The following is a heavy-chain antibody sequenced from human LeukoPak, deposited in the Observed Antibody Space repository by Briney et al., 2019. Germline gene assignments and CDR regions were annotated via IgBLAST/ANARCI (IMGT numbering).Heavy chain of an antibody. CDR1: GYTFTSYA. Sequence: VASVKVSCKASGYTFTSYAINWVRQAPGQGLEWMGWINTNTGNPTYAQGFTGRFVFSLDTSVSTAYLQISSLKAEDTAIYYCAREFYYDSSGYLDAFNIWGQGTMVTVSS. CDR3: AREFYYDSSGYLDAFNI. CDR2: INTNTGNP. D-gene: IGHD3-22*01. V-gene: IGHV7-4-1*02. J-gene: IGHJ3*02.